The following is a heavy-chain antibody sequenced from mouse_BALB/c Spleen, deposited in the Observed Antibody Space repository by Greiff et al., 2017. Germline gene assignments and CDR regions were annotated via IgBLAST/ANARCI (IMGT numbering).Heavy chain of an antibody. CDR3: ATQTGYAMDY. CDR1: GFNIKDTY. Sequence: EVHLVESGAELVKPGASVKLSCTASGFNIKDTYMHWVKQRPEQGLEWIGRIDPANGNTKYDPKFQGKATITADTSSNTAYLQLSSLTSEDTAVYYCATQTGYAMDYWGQGTSVTVSS. J-gene: IGHJ4*01. D-gene: IGHD4-1*01. V-gene: IGHV14-3*02. CDR2: IDPANGNT.